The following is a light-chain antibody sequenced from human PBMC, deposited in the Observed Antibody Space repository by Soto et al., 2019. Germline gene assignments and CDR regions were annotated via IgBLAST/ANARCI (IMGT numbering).Light chain of an antibody. CDR3: CSYAGSYTFYV. V-gene: IGLV2-11*01. CDR1: TSDVGNYNY. CDR2: DVS. J-gene: IGLJ1*01. Sequence: QSALTQPRSVSGSPGQSVTISCTGTTSDVGNYNYVSWYQQHPGKAPKLMIYDVSKRPSGVPDRFSGSKSGNTASLTISGLQAEDEVEYYCCSYAGSYTFYVFGTGTKLTVL.